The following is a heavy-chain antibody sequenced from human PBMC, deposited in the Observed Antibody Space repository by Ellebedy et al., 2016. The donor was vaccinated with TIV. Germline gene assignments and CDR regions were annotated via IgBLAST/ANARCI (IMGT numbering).Heavy chain of an antibody. J-gene: IGHJ6*02. D-gene: IGHD3-3*01. Sequence: SETLSLTCTVSGGSFSSNHYYWGWIRQPPGKGLEWIGSLFFRGNTYYNPSLESRVTISVATSKNQFSLKLSSVTAADTAVYYCARAQGDYDFWSGYYTISPHYGMDVWGQGTTVTVSS. CDR3: ARAQGDYDFWSGYYTISPHYGMDV. V-gene: IGHV4-39*07. CDR1: GGSFSSNHYY. CDR2: LFFRGNT.